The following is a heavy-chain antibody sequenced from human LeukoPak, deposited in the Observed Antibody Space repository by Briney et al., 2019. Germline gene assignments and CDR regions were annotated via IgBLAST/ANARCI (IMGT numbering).Heavy chain of an antibody. J-gene: IGHJ4*02. CDR2: ISSRGDTI. CDR3: ARARDYYDSSGYYFDY. Sequence: GGSLRLSCAASGFTFSDYYMSWIRQAPGKGLEWVSYISSRGDTIYYADSVKGRFTISRDNAKNSLYLQMNSLRAEDTAVYYCARARDYYDSSGYYFDYWGQGTLVTVSS. V-gene: IGHV3-11*04. CDR1: GFTFSDYY. D-gene: IGHD3-22*01.